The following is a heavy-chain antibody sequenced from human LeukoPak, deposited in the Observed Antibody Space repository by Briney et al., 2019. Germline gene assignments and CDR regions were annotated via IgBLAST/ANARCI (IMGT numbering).Heavy chain of an antibody. CDR2: IYNGDYT. Sequence: PGGSLRLSCAASGFTVSSNYMNWVRQAPGKGLEWVSVIYNGDYTYYADSVKGRFTISRDSSKNTLSLQMNSLRAEDTAVYYCAKDLIRSGDYGAFDIWGQGTTVTVSS. J-gene: IGHJ3*02. CDR1: GFTVSSNY. CDR3: AKDLIRSGDYGAFDI. V-gene: IGHV3-53*01. D-gene: IGHD4-17*01.